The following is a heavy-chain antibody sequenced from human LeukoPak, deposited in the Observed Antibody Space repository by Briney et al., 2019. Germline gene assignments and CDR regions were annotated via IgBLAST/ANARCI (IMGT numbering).Heavy chain of an antibody. CDR1: GFTFSSYW. CDR3: AKNPTGGSLNWFDP. Sequence: GGSLRLSCAASGFTFSSYWMHWVRQAPGKGLVWVSRINSDGSSTSYADSVKGRFTISRDNAKNTLYLQMNSLRADDTAVYYCAKNPTGGSLNWFDPWGQGTLVAVSS. D-gene: IGHD1-14*01. V-gene: IGHV3-74*01. J-gene: IGHJ5*02. CDR2: INSDGSST.